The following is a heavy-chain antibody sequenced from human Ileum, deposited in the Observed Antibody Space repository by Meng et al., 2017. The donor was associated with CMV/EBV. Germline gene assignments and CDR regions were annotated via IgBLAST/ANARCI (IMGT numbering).Heavy chain of an antibody. CDR1: GYTCAIYG. CDR3: ARAGNVVTMTFDF. J-gene: IGHJ4*02. V-gene: IGHV1-18*01. D-gene: IGHD2-21*02. CDR2: INGENGNT. Sequence: KASGYTCAIYGITWVRQAPGQGLEWVGWINGENGNTNYAQKFQGRVIMTTDTSTKTAYMEFWSLRSDDTAIYYCARAGNVVTMTFDFWGQGTLVTVSS.